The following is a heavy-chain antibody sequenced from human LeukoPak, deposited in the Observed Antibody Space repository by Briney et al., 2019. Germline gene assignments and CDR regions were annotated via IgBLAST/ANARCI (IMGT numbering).Heavy chain of an antibody. D-gene: IGHD6-13*01. CDR1: GYTLTELS. Sequence: EASVKVSCKVSGYTLTELSMHWVRQAPGKGLEWMGGFDPEDGETIYAQKFQGRVTMTEDTSTDTAYMELSSLRSEDTAVYYCATLRIAAAGFDYWGQGTLVTVSS. J-gene: IGHJ4*02. CDR2: FDPEDGET. CDR3: ATLRIAAAGFDY. V-gene: IGHV1-24*01.